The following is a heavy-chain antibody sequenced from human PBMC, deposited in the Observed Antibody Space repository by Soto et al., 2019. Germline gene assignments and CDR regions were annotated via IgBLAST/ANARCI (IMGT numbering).Heavy chain of an antibody. CDR1: GFTFSSYA. J-gene: IGHJ6*02. CDR3: ARDSVGNMVRGVIHPSYGMDV. V-gene: IGHV3-30-3*01. CDR2: ISYDGSNK. D-gene: IGHD3-10*01. Sequence: PGGSLRLSCAASGFTFSSYAMHWVRQAPGKGLEWVAVISYDGSNKYYADSVKGRFTISRDNSKNTLYLQMNSLRAEDTAVYYCARDSVGNMVRGVIHPSYGMDVWGQGTTVTVSS.